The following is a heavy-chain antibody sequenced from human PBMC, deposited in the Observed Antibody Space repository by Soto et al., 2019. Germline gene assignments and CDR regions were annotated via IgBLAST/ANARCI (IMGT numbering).Heavy chain of an antibody. CDR1: GFTFSSYG. CDR3: ARGGIAVAGTHLDY. Sequence: QVQLVESGGGVVQPGRSLRLSCAASGFTFSSYGMHWVRQAPGKGLEWVAVIWYDGSNKYYADSVKGRFTISRDNSKNTLYVQMNSLRAEDTAVYYCARGGIAVAGTHLDYWGQGTLVTVSS. CDR2: IWYDGSNK. J-gene: IGHJ4*02. D-gene: IGHD6-19*01. V-gene: IGHV3-33*01.